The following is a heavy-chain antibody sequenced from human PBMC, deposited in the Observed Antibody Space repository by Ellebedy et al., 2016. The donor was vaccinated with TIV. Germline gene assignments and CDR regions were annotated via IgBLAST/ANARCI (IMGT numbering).Heavy chain of an antibody. CDR1: GSTFTSYG. D-gene: IGHD2-8*01. CDR2: MNPNSGNT. CDR3: ARVVYDYYYAMDG. J-gene: IGHJ6*02. Sequence: ASVKVSCKASGSTFTSYGINWVRQATGQGLEWMGWMNPNSGNTGYAQKFQGRVTMTRNTSISTAYMELSSLRSEDTAVYYCARVVYDYYYAMDGWGQGTTVTVSS. V-gene: IGHV1-8*01.